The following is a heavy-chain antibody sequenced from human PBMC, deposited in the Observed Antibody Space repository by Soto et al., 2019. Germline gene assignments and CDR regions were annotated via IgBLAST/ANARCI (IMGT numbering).Heavy chain of an antibody. CDR1: GDSFSSSNW. V-gene: IGHV4-4*02. CDR2: ILHTGNT. CDR3: ARSPRRVGGKWYLDY. D-gene: IGHD2-15*01. Sequence: QVQLQESGPGLVKPSGTLSLTCAVSGDSFSSSNWWTWVRQPPGKGLEWIGDILHTGNTDYSPSLRRRVTISIDTSKMQFALNLTSVTATDTAVYFCARSPRRVGGKWYLDYWGQGVLVTVSS. J-gene: IGHJ4*02.